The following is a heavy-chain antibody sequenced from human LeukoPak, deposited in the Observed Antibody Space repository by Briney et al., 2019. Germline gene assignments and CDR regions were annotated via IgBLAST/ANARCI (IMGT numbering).Heavy chain of an antibody. D-gene: IGHD3-16*02. J-gene: IGHJ4*02. CDR1: GGTFSSYA. V-gene: IGHV1-69*13. Sequence: SVKVSCKASGGTFSSYAISWVRQAPGQGLEWMGGSTPIFGTANYAQKFQGRVTITADESTSTAYMELSSLRSEDTAVYYCAREGVTFGGVIAPPYYFDYWGQGTLVTVSS. CDR2: STPIFGTA. CDR3: AREGVTFGGVIAPPYYFDY.